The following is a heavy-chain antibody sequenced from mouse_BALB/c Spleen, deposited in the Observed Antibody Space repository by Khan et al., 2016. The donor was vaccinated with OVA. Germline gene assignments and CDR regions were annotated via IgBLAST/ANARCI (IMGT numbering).Heavy chain of an antibody. CDR2: INPSSGYT. CDR3: ARDGAYYRNDGWFAY. D-gene: IGHD2-14*01. J-gene: IGHJ3*01. Sequence: QVQLKQSGAELARPGASVKMSCKASGYTFTSYTIHWIKQRPGQGLEWIGYINPSSGYTNYNQKFKDKATLTADKSSTTAYMQLSSLTSDDSAVXYCARDGAYYRNDGWFAYWGQGTLVTVSA. V-gene: IGHV1-4*01. CDR1: GYTFTSYT.